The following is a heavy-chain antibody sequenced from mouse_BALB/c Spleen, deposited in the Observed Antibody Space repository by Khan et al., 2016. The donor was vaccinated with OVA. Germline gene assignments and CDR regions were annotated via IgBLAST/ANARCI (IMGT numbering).Heavy chain of an antibody. CDR3: ARPPYFSYTLDH. D-gene: IGHD2-10*01. CDR2: INTYTGEP. Sequence: QIQLVQSGPELKKPGETVKISCKASGYTFTNYGMNWVKQSPGKALKWMGWINTYTGEPTYADDFKGRFAFSLETSASTAYLPIHNLKNEDTAKYFGARPPYFSYTLDHWGQGTSVTVSS. V-gene: IGHV9-3-1*01. J-gene: IGHJ4*01. CDR1: GYTFTNYG.